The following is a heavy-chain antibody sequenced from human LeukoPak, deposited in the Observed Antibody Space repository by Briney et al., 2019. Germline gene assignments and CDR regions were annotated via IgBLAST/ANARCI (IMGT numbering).Heavy chain of an antibody. CDR3: ARYCSGGSCYPA. V-gene: IGHV4-30-2*01. D-gene: IGHD2-15*01. Sequence: PSQTLSLTCAVSGGSISSGGYSWGWIRQPPGKGLEWIGYIYHSGSTYYNPSLKSRVTISVDRSKNQFSLKLSSVTAADTAVYYCARYCSGGSCYPAWGQGTLVTVSS. CDR2: IYHSGST. CDR1: GGSISSGGYS. J-gene: IGHJ5*02.